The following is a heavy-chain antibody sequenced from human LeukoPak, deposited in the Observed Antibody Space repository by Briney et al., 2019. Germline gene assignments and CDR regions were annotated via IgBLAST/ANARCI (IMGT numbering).Heavy chain of an antibody. D-gene: IGHD3-9*01. J-gene: IGHJ4*02. CDR3: ARQQKVYDILTGYFPYYIHY. V-gene: IGHV4-39*01. Sequence: PSETLSLTCTVSGASISDSSYYWAWIRQPPGKGLEWIGNIFYSGSTYYSPSLKSRVTISVDTSRNQFSLKVSSVTAADTAVYYCARQQKVYDILTGYFPYYIHYWGQGSLVTVSA. CDR1: GASISDSSYY. CDR2: IFYSGST.